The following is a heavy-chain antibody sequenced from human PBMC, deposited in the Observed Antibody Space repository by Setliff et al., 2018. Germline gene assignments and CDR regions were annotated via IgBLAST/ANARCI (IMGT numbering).Heavy chain of an antibody. CDR2: VFSGDSDT. V-gene: IGHV5-51*01. CDR1: GYRFTTYW. J-gene: IGHJ3*02. Sequence: TGESLKISCKGSGYRFTTYWIGWVRQMPGKGLEWIGIVFSGDSDTRYSPSFQGQVTMSADKSINTAYLQWSSLKASDTAMYYCARLGAPASHDAFDIWGQGTMVTVSS. D-gene: IGHD6-25*01. CDR3: ARLGAPASHDAFDI.